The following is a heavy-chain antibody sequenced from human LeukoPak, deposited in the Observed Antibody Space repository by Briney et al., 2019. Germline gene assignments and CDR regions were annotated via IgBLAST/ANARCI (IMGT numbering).Heavy chain of an antibody. Sequence: PSETLSLTCTVSGASISSLYWSWIRQPPGRGLEWIGFISNSGSPTYNPSLNSRVTISLDTSKNQFSLKVNYVTAADTAVYYCASESRQLGNWGQGILVTVSS. V-gene: IGHV4-59*01. D-gene: IGHD1-1*01. CDR2: ISNSGSP. CDR3: ASESRQLGN. J-gene: IGHJ4*02. CDR1: GASISSLY.